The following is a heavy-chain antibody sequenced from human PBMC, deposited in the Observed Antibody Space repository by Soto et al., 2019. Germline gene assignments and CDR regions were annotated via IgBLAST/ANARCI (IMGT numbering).Heavy chain of an antibody. CDR2: IYYSGST. Sequence: QVQLQESGPGLVKPSQTLSLTCTVSGGSISSGGYYWSWIRQHPGKGLEWIGYIYYSGSTYYKPYRKSRVTISVDTAKNQFSLKLSSVTAADTAVYYCARAYDILTGPFDYWGQGTLVTVSS. V-gene: IGHV4-31*03. J-gene: IGHJ4*02. D-gene: IGHD3-9*01. CDR3: ARAYDILTGPFDY. CDR1: GGSISSGGYY.